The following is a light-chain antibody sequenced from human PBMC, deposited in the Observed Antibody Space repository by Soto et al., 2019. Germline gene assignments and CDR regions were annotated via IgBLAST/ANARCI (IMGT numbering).Light chain of an antibody. CDR1: QSVSTN. V-gene: IGKV3-15*01. CDR3: QQYNNWPLT. CDR2: GAS. Sequence: EIMMTQSPATLSVSPGERATLSCRASQSVSTNLAWYQQKPGQAPRLLIYGASRRATDIPARFSGSGSGTEFTLTISSLQSEDFAVYYCQQYNNWPLTFGGGTKVEIK. J-gene: IGKJ4*01.